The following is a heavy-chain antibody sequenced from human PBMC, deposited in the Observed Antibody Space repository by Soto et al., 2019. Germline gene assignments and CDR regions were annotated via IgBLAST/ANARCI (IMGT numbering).Heavy chain of an antibody. V-gene: IGHV1-69*01. CDR3: ARDRRSGYYDILTGYYRPATMDV. D-gene: IGHD3-9*01. Sequence: QVQLVQSGAEVKKPGSSVKVSCKASGGTFSSYAISWVRQAPGQGLEWMGGIIPIFGTANYAQKFQGRVTITADESTSTAYMELSSLRSEDTAVYYCARDRRSGYYDILTGYYRPATMDVWGQGTTFTVSS. J-gene: IGHJ6*02. CDR1: GGTFSSYA. CDR2: IIPIFGTA.